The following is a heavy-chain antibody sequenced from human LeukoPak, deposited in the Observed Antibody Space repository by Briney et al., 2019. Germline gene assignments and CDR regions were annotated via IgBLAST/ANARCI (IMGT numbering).Heavy chain of an antibody. CDR1: GYTFISYG. CDR3: ARDCIGCHGFDY. V-gene: IGHV1-18*01. D-gene: IGHD2-15*01. CDR2: VSAYADDT. Sequence: EASVKVSCKASGYTFISYGISWLRQAPGQGLEWMGWVSAYADDTNYVQKFQGRVTMTTDTSTSTAYMELRSLRSDDTAVYYCARDCIGCHGFDYWGQGTLVTVSS. J-gene: IGHJ4*02.